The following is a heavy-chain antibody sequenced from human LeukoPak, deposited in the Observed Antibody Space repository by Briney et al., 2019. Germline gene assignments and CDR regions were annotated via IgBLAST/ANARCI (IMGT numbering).Heavy chain of an antibody. CDR3: ARRVVGATYMDV. Sequence: ASVKVSCKASGYTFTSYYMHWVRQAPGQGLEWMGIINPSGGSTSYAQKFQGRVTMTRDMPTSTVYMELSSLRSEDTAVYYCARRVVGATYMDVWGKGTTVTVSS. D-gene: IGHD1-26*01. CDR1: GYTFTSYY. J-gene: IGHJ6*03. CDR2: INPSGGST. V-gene: IGHV1-46*01.